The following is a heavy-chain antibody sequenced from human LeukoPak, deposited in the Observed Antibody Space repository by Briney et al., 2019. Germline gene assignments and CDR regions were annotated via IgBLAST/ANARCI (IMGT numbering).Heavy chain of an antibody. CDR3: ARGGGYSYGYDYYYYYYMDV. J-gene: IGHJ6*03. CDR2: IYYSGST. V-gene: IGHV4-59*01. Sequence: SETLSLTCTVSGGSISSYYWSWIRQPPGKGLEWIGYIYYSGSTNYNPSLKSRVTISVDTSKNQFSLKLSSVTAADAAVYYCARGGGYSYGYDYYYYYYMDVWGKGTTVTVSS. CDR1: GGSISSYY. D-gene: IGHD5-18*01.